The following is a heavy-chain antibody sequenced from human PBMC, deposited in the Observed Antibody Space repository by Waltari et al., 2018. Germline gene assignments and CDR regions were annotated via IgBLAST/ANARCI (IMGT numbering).Heavy chain of an antibody. CDR1: GGSFSGYY. CDR3: ARSSVNLRGFFDY. CDR2: INPSRST. D-gene: IGHD6-6*01. V-gene: IGHV4-34*01. Sequence: QVQLQQWGAGLLKPSETLSLTCAVYGGSFSGYYWSWIRQPPGKGLEWIGEINPSRSTNYNPSLKSRVTISVDTSKNQFSLKLSSVTAADTAVYYCARSSVNLRGFFDYWGQGTLVTVSS. J-gene: IGHJ4*02.